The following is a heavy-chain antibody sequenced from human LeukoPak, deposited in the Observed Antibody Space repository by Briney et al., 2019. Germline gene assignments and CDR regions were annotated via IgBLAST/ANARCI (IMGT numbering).Heavy chain of an antibody. CDR3: AKDHREMATIDGQFDY. CDR1: GFTFRTHG. V-gene: IGHV3-30*02. CDR2: IRYDGTNK. D-gene: IGHD5-24*01. Sequence: AGGSLRLSCTASGFTFRTHGMHWVRQAPGKGLEWIAFIRYDGTNKYYEDSVEGRFTISRDNSKNTLFLQMSSLRPEDTAVYYCAKDHREMATIDGQFDYWGQGTLVTVSS. J-gene: IGHJ4*02.